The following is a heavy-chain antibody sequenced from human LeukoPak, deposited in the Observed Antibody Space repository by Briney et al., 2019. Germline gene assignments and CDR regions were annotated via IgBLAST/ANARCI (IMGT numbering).Heavy chain of an antibody. D-gene: IGHD3-22*01. Sequence: HPGGSLRLSCAASGFTFDNYAMHWVRQAPGKGLEWVANIKHDGSETHYVESVKGRFTISRGNAKNSLYLQMNSLRDEDTAVYYCASDPPPDDSTGYLDYWGQGTLVTVSS. CDR3: ASDPPPDDSTGYLDY. CDR2: IKHDGSET. CDR1: GFTFDNYA. J-gene: IGHJ4*02. V-gene: IGHV3-7*01.